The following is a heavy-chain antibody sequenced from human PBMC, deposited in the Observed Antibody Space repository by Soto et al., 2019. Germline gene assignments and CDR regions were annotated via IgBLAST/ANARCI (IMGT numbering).Heavy chain of an antibody. Sequence: PGGSLRHSCAASGFTFRNYAMSWVRQAAGKGLEWVSSISDSGDSTYNAASLKGRFTISRDNSKNTLYLQLNSLTADDTAVYYCARAREPEYSSAIFFDIWGQGALVTVSS. V-gene: IGHV3-23*01. CDR3: ARAREPEYSSAIFFDI. CDR1: GFTFRNYA. J-gene: IGHJ4*02. CDR2: ISDSGDST. D-gene: IGHD5-18*01.